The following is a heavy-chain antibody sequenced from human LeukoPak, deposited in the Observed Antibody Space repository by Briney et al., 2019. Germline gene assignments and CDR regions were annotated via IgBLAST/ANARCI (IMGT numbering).Heavy chain of an antibody. CDR3: ARDRGTWNDDGFDY. Sequence: SETLSLTCTVSGGSISSYYWSWTRQPAGKGLEWIGRIYLSGSTNYNPSLKSRVTMSVDTSKNQFSLKLSSVTAADTAVYYCARDRGTWNDDGFDYWGQGTLVTVSS. CDR1: GGSISSYY. CDR2: IYLSGST. V-gene: IGHV4-4*07. D-gene: IGHD1-1*01. J-gene: IGHJ4*02.